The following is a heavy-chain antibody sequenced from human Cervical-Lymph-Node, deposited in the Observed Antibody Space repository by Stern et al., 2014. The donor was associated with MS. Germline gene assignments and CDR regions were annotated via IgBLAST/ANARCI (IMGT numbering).Heavy chain of an antibody. CDR3: AHSLMAVAGNWFDP. J-gene: IGHJ5*02. V-gene: IGHV2-5*02. Sequence: SGPTLVKPTQTLTLTCTFSGFSLSTSGVGVGWIRQPPGKALEWLAIIYWDDDKRYSPSLKSRLTITKDTSKNQVVLTMTNMDPVDTATYYCAHSLMAVAGNWFDPWGQGTLVTVSS. CDR2: IYWDDDK. D-gene: IGHD6-19*01. CDR1: GFSLSTSGVG.